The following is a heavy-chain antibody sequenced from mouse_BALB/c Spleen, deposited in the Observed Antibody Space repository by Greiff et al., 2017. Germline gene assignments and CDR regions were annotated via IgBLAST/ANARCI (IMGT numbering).Heavy chain of an antibody. D-gene: IGHD1-2*01. CDR2: IDPANGNT. CDR1: GFNIKDTY. Sequence: VQLQQSGAELVKPGASVKLSCTASGFNIKDTYMPWVKQTPEQGLEWIGRIDPANGNTKYDPKFQGKATITADTSSNTAYLQLSSLTSEDTAVYYCARMATAWYFDYWGQGTTLTVSS. V-gene: IGHV14-3*02. J-gene: IGHJ2*01. CDR3: ARMATAWYFDY.